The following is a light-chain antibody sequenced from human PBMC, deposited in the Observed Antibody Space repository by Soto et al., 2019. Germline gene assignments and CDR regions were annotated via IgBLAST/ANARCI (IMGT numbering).Light chain of an antibody. CDR1: ATVRTN. J-gene: IGKJ2*01. Sequence: IVMTQSPATLSVSPGERVTLSCRASATVRTNLAWFQQKPGQTPRLLLFGASTRATGIPTRFTGSGSETEFTLTIGSLQSEDLAVYYCQPYYNWPPYTFGQGTKLEIK. CDR2: GAS. CDR3: QPYYNWPPYT. V-gene: IGKV3-15*01.